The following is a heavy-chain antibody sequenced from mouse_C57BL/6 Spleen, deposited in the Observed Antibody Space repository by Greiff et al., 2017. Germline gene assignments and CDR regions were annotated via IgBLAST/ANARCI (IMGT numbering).Heavy chain of an antibody. Sequence: VQLQQSGPGLVQPSQSLSIICTVSGFSLTSYGVNWVRQPQGKGLEWLGVFWSGGSTDYIAAFISRLSISKDNSKIQLFFKMNRLQAEDTAIYYCATYYGSRGYVDYWGQGTTLTVSA. D-gene: IGHD1-1*01. CDR1: GFSLTSYG. J-gene: IGHJ2*01. CDR2: FWSGGST. V-gene: IGHV2-4*01. CDR3: ATYYGSRGYVDY.